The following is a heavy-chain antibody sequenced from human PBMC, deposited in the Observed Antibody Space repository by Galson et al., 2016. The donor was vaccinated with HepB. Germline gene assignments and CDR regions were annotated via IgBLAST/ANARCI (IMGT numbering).Heavy chain of an antibody. Sequence: SVKVSCKASGYNFITFYLHWVRQAPGQGLEWVAMINPVDGNTRYAQKFQGRVTTTRDTSTSTVYMELSSLRSEDTAMYYCARDAPRGYDLWHGMDVWGQGPTVTVSS. J-gene: IGHJ6*02. V-gene: IGHV1-46*01. D-gene: IGHD3-3*01. CDR1: GYNFITFY. CDR3: ARDAPRGYDLWHGMDV. CDR2: INPVDGNT.